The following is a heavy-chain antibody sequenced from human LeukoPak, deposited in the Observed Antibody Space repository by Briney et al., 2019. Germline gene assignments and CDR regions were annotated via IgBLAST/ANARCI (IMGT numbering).Heavy chain of an antibody. J-gene: IGHJ4*02. V-gene: IGHV3-7*01. CDR3: ASGYCSSGRCYGDY. CDR2: IKQDGSEK. Sequence: GGSLRLSCAPSGFTFSSYWMSWVRQAPGKGLEWVANIKQDGSEKYYVDSVKGRFTISRDNAKNSLYLQMNSLRAEDTAVHYCASGYCSSGRCYGDYWGQGTLVTVSS. D-gene: IGHD2-15*01. CDR1: GFTFSSYW.